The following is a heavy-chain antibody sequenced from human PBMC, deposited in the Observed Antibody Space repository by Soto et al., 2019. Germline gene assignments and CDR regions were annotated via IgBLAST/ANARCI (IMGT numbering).Heavy chain of an antibody. Sequence: QVQLQESGPGLVNPSGTLSLTCAVSGGSITSNWWSWVRQPPGRGLEWIGEIHHSGSFNYNPSLSSRVTISIDKAKNQLSLKLTSVTSADTAVHYCVRNDWYRFEPSGQGTLFTVSS. CDR2: IHHSGSF. CDR3: VRNDWYRFEP. J-gene: IGHJ5*02. D-gene: IGHD3-9*01. V-gene: IGHV4-4*02. CDR1: GGSITSNW.